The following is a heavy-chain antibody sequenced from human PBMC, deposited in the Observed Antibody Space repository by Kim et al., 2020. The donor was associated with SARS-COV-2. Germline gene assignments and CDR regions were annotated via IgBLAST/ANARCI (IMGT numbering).Heavy chain of an antibody. CDR3: AKDEYYYGSGSYLGMDV. D-gene: IGHD3-10*01. J-gene: IGHJ6*02. Sequence: KGRFTISRNNAKNSLYLQMNSLRAEDTALYYCAKDEYYYGSGSYLGMDVWGQGTTVTVSS. V-gene: IGHV3-9*01.